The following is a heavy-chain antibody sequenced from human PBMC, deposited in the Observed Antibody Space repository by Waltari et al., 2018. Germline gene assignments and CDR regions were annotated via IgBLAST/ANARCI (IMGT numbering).Heavy chain of an antibody. CDR1: GFTFRSYW. CDR3: ARVYCSGGSCYSTNWFDP. D-gene: IGHD2-15*01. J-gene: IGHJ5*02. V-gene: IGHV3-7*01. CDR2: IKQDGSEK. Sequence: EVQLVESGGGLVQPGGSLRLSCAASGFTFRSYWMSWVGQAPGTGLEWVANIKQDGSEKYYLDSVKGRFTISRDNAKNSLYLQMNSLRAEDTAVYYCARVYCSGGSCYSTNWFDPWGQGTLVTVSS.